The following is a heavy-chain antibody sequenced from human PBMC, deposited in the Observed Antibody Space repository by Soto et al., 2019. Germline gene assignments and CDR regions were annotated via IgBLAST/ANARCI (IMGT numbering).Heavy chain of an antibody. CDR2: ISYTGST. CDR3: ATTGGYGTPGDY. Sequence: QVHLQESGPGLVKPSQTLSLNCTVSGGSVSSGDYYWTWIRQHPGKGLEWIGYISYTGSTHYNPSLESRVSISVDTSRTHFSLRLNSVTAADTAVYYCATTGGYGTPGDYWGQGTLVTVSS. CDR1: GGSVSSGDYY. V-gene: IGHV4-31*03. D-gene: IGHD5-12*01. J-gene: IGHJ4*02.